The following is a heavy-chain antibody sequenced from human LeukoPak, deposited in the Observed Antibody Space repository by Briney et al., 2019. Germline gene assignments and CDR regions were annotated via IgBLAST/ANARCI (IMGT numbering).Heavy chain of an antibody. CDR1: GFTFSSYW. D-gene: IGHD2-2*01. J-gene: IGHJ6*03. CDR3: ARGRAVVPAAKDYYYYYMDV. V-gene: IGHV3-74*01. Sequence: GGSLRLSCAASGFTFSSYWMHWVRQAPGKGLVWVSRINSDGSSTSYADSVKGRFTISRDNAKNTLYLQRNSLRAEDTAVYYCARGRAVVPAAKDYYYYYMDVWGKGTTVTISS. CDR2: INSDGSST.